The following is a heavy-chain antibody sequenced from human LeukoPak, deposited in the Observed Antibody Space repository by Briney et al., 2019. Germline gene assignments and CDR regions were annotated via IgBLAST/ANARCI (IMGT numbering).Heavy chain of an antibody. CDR3: ARDKCSGGTCYGYFQH. CDR2: ISGSGGST. J-gene: IGHJ1*01. D-gene: IGHD2-15*01. Sequence: GGSLRLSCAASGFTFSSYAMSWVRQAPGEGLEWVSTISGSGGSTYYADSVKGRFTISRDNSKNTLYLQMNSLRAEDTAVYYCARDKCSGGTCYGYFQHWGQGTLVTVSS. CDR1: GFTFSSYA. V-gene: IGHV3-23*01.